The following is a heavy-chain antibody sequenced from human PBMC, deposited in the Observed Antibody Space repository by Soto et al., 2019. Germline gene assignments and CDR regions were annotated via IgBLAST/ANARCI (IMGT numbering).Heavy chain of an antibody. D-gene: IGHD3-22*01. CDR3: ERTLPSSGFREYYFDY. Sequence: SETLSLTCTVSGGSISSYYWSWIRQPPGKGLEWIGYIYYSGSTNYSPSLKSRVTISVDTSKNQFSLKLSSVTAADTAVYYCERTLPSSGFREYYFDYCGQGALVTVSS. V-gene: IGHV4-59*08. CDR1: GGSISSYY. CDR2: IYYSGST. J-gene: IGHJ4*02.